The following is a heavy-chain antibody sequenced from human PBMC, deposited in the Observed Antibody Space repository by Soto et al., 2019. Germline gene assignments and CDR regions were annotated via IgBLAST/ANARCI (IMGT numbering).Heavy chain of an antibody. CDR3: ASELCSSTSCYDWFDP. V-gene: IGHV1-69*01. D-gene: IGHD2-2*01. J-gene: IGHJ5*02. CDR2: IIPIFGTA. Sequence: QVQLVQSGAEVKKPGSSVKVSCKASGGTFSSYAISWVRQAPGQCLEWMGGIIPIFGTANYAQKFQGRVTITAEESTSTAYMELSSLRSEDTAVYYCASELCSSTSCYDWFDPWGQGTLVTVSS. CDR1: GGTFSSYA.